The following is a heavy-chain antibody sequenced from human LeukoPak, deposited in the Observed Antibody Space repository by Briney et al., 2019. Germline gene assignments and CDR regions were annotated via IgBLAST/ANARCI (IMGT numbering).Heavy chain of an antibody. J-gene: IGHJ4*02. D-gene: IGHD3-3*01. CDR1: GFTFSSYA. Sequence: PGGSLRLSCAASGFTFSSYAMHWVRQAPGKGLEWVAVISYGGSNKYYADSVKGRFTISRDNAKNSLYLQMNSLRAEDTAVYYCARDSGQYYDFWSGYYHFDYWGQGTLVTVSS. CDR3: ARDSGQYYDFWSGYYHFDY. CDR2: ISYGGSNK. V-gene: IGHV3-30-3*01.